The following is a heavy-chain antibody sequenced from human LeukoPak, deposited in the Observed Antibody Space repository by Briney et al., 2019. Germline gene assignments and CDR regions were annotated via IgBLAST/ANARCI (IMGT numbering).Heavy chain of an antibody. D-gene: IGHD2-2*01. Sequence: SQTLSLTCAVSGDSVSSNSVTWNWTRQSPSRGLEWLGRTYYRSTWYNDYAVSVRSRITVNPDTSKNQFSLHLNSVTPEDTAVYYCARRLTQYDCFDPWGQGTLVTVSS. CDR2: TYYRSTWYN. CDR1: GDSVSSNSVT. J-gene: IGHJ5*02. V-gene: IGHV6-1*01. CDR3: ARRLTQYDCFDP.